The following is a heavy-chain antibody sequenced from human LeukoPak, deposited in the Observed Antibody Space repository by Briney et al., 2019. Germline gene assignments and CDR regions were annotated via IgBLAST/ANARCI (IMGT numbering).Heavy chain of an antibody. Sequence: GRSLRLSCAASGFTFSSYGMHWVRQAPGKGLEWVAVIWYDGSNKYYADSVKGRFTIPRDNSKNTLYLQMNSLRAEDTAVYYCARDLDFEGYGDYDLFDYWGQGTLVTVSS. CDR1: GFTFSSYG. CDR2: IWYDGSNK. V-gene: IGHV3-33*01. CDR3: ARDLDFEGYGDYDLFDY. J-gene: IGHJ4*02. D-gene: IGHD4-17*01.